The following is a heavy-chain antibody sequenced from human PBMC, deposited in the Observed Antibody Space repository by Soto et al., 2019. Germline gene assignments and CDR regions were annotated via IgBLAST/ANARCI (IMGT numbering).Heavy chain of an antibody. CDR2: ISGSAYST. Sequence: GGSLRLSCTASGFTFSSHAMSWVRQAPGKGLEWVSGISGSAYSTYYADYVEGRFTISRDNSKSTLYLQINSLRADDTAVYYCAKDPHSWGQGTQVTVSS. J-gene: IGHJ4*02. CDR3: AKDPHS. CDR1: GFTFSSHA. V-gene: IGHV3-23*01.